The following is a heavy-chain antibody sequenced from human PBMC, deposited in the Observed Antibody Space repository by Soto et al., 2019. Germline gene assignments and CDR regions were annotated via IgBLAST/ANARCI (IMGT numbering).Heavy chain of an antibody. CDR3: ASTYPPYYYDSSGYYQFDY. CDR1: GFTFSSYE. CDR2: ISSSGSTI. J-gene: IGHJ4*02. V-gene: IGHV3-48*03. Sequence: PGGSLRLSCAASGFTFSSYEMNWVRQAPGKGLEWVSYISSSGSTIYYADSVKGRFTISRDNAKNSLYLQMNSLRAEDTAVYYCASTYPPYYYDSSGYYQFDYWGQGTLVTVSS. D-gene: IGHD3-22*01.